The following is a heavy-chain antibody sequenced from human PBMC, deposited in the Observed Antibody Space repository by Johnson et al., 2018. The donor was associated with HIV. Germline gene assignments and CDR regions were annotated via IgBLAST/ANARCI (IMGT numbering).Heavy chain of an antibody. CDR2: LYSGGNT. J-gene: IGHJ3*02. CDR3: ARAVGGSYHDAFDS. D-gene: IGHD1-26*01. CDR1: VFTVSSNY. V-gene: IGHV3-53*01. Sequence: VQLVESGGGLIQPGGSLRLSCAASVFTVSSNYMSWVRQAPGKGLEWVSVLYSGGNTYYADSVKVRLTISRDNAKNSLYLQMNSLRAEDTALYYCARAVGGSYHDAFDSWGQGTMVTVSS.